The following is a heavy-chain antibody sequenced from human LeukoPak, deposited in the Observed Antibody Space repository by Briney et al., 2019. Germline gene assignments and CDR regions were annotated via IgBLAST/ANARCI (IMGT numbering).Heavy chain of an antibody. J-gene: IGHJ4*02. D-gene: IGHD1-26*01. Sequence: SQTLSLTCAISGDSVSSNSAAWSWIRQSPSRGLEWLGRTYYRSKWYNEYALSAKSRITINPDTSKNHFSLQLNSVTPEDTAVYYCARIYGSYRSYYFDYWGQGTLVTVSS. CDR1: GDSVSSNSAA. V-gene: IGHV6-1*01. CDR3: ARIYGSYRSYYFDY. CDR2: TYYRSKWYN.